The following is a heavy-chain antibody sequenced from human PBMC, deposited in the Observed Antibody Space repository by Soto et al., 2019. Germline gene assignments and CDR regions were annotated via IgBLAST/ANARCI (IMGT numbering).Heavy chain of an antibody. CDR2: VSGSGGNT. V-gene: IGHV3-23*01. CDR1: GFTFSNYD. CDR3: AIGSYDY. Sequence: DVQLLESGGGLVQPGESLRLSCAASGFTFSNYDMRWVRQAPGRGLDWVSVVSGSGGNTYYADSVKGRFTISRDNSKNTLYLQMNNLSAEDTALSYGAIGSYDYWGQGTLVTVSS. J-gene: IGHJ4*02. D-gene: IGHD1-26*01.